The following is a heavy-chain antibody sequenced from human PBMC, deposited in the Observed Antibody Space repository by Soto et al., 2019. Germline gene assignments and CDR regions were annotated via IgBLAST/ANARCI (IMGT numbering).Heavy chain of an antibody. D-gene: IGHD1-7*01. J-gene: IGHJ5*02. CDR2: IHTAKGNT. V-gene: IGHV1-3*04. CDR3: ARDPIWTYTWNYARLNYLDP. Sequence: VASVKVSCKASGYTFTNNVIHWLRQAPGQTLEWMGWIHTAKGNTKYSQEFEARVTLTRDTAASTAYMELNSLRSDDTAVYYCARDPIWTYTWNYARLNYLDPWGQGTLVTVSS. CDR1: GYTFTNNV.